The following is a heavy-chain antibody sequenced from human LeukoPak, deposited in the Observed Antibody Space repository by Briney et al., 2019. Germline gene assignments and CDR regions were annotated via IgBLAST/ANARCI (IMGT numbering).Heavy chain of an antibody. CDR1: GGTFSSYA. CDR3: ARDLVVGATSQDY. Sequence: SVKVSCKASGGTFSSYAISWVRQAPGQGLEWMGRIIPIFGTANYAQKFQGRVTMTRDTSTSTVYMELSSLRSEDTAVYYCARDLVVGATSQDYWGQGTLVTVSS. J-gene: IGHJ4*02. CDR2: IIPIFGTA. D-gene: IGHD1-26*01. V-gene: IGHV1-69*05.